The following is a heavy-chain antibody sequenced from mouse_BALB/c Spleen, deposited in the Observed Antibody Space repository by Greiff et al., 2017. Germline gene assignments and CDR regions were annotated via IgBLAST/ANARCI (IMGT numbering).Heavy chain of an antibody. CDR3: ARSGPYGTYAMDY. D-gene: IGHD2-10*02. J-gene: IGHJ4*01. Sequence: QVQLQQSGAELVRPGTSVKVSCKASGYAFTNYLIEWVKQRPGQGLEWIGVINPGSGGTNYNEKFKGKATLTADKSSSTAYMQLSSLTSDDSAVYFCARSGPYGTYAMDYWGQGTSVTVSS. CDR1: GYAFTNYL. V-gene: IGHV1-54*01. CDR2: INPGSGGT.